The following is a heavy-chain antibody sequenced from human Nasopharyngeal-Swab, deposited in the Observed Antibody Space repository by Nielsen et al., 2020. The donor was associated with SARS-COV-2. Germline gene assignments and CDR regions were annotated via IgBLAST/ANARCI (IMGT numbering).Heavy chain of an antibody. D-gene: IGHD6-13*01. V-gene: IGHV1-8*01. CDR1: GYTFTSYD. Sequence: ASVKVSCKASGYTFTSYDINWVRQATGQGLEWMGWMNPNSGNTGYAQKFQGGVTMTRNTSISTAYMELSSLRSEDTAVYYCAREGQQLVLDYYGMDVWGQGTTVTVSS. J-gene: IGHJ6*02. CDR3: AREGQQLVLDYYGMDV. CDR2: MNPNSGNT.